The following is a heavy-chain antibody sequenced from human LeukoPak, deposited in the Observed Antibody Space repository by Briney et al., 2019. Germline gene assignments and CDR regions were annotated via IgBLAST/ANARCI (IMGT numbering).Heavy chain of an antibody. Sequence: PSETLSLTCTVSGGSISSSSYYWGWIRQPPGKGLEWIGSIYYSGSTYYNPSLKSRVTISVDTSKNQFSLKLSSVTAADTAVYYCARVYSSSWLVWFQHWGQGTLVTVSS. D-gene: IGHD6-13*01. CDR3: ARVYSSSWLVWFQH. J-gene: IGHJ1*01. CDR1: GGSISSSSYY. V-gene: IGHV4-39*07. CDR2: IYYSGST.